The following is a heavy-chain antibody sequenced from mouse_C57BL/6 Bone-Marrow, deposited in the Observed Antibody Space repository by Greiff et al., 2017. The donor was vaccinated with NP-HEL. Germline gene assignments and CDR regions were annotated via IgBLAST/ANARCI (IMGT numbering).Heavy chain of an antibody. CDR2: ISDGGSYT. Sequence: EVHLVESGGGLVKPGGSLKLSCAASGFTFSSYAMSWVRQTPEKRLEWVATISDGGSYTYYPDNVKGRFTISRDNAKNNLYLQMSHLKSEGTAMYYCARDHYYGSSHWYFDVWGTGTTVTVSS. CDR1: GFTFSSYA. CDR3: ARDHYYGSSHWYFDV. V-gene: IGHV5-4*01. J-gene: IGHJ1*03. D-gene: IGHD1-1*01.